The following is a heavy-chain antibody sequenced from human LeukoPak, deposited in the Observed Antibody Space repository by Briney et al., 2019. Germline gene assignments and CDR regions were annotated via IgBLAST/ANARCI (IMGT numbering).Heavy chain of an antibody. CDR3: ASWPPFTWIGIDY. CDR1: GGSISSGDYY. D-gene: IGHD5-12*01. V-gene: IGHV4-30-4*01. Sequence: SQTLSLTCTVSGGSISSGDYYWSWIRQPPGKGLEWIGYIYYSGSTYYNPSLKSRVTISVDTSKNQYSLKLSSVTAADTAVYYCASWPPFTWIGIDYWGQGTLVTVSS. J-gene: IGHJ4*02. CDR2: IYYSGST.